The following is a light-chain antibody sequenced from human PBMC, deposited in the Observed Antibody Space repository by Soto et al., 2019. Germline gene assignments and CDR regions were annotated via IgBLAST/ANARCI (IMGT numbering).Light chain of an antibody. CDR2: GAS. J-gene: IGKJ1*01. V-gene: IGKV3-20*01. Sequence: EIVLTRSPGTLSLSPGERATLSCRASQSFSSNYLAWYQQKPGQAPRLLIYGASTRATGIPDRFIGSESGTDFTLTISRLEPEDFAVYYCQQYSSEWTFGQGTKVEI. CDR1: QSFSSNY. CDR3: QQYSSEWT.